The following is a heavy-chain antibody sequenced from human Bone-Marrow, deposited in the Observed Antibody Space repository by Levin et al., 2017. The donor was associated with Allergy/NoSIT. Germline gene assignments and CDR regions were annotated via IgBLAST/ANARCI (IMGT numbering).Heavy chain of an antibody. J-gene: IGHJ4*02. CDR1: GFTFSDFH. CDR3: ARTKIVPTLYDY. V-gene: IGHV3-11*01. D-gene: IGHD5-12*01. CDR2: ISSSGGTI. Sequence: GESLKISCTASGFTFSDFHMSWIRQAPGKGLEWVSYISSSGGTIYYADSVKGRFTASRDSADKSLYLQMNDLRADDTAVYYCARTKIVPTLYDYWGQGTLVTVSS.